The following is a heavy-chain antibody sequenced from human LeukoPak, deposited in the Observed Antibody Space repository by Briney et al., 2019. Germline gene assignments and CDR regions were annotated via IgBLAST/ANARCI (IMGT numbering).Heavy chain of an antibody. D-gene: IGHD5-12*01. J-gene: IGHJ5*02. CDR2: SYYNGIA. V-gene: IGHV4-39*01. CDR1: GDPIKTVSYY. CDR3: ARQPVVARRFQWFDP. Sequence: MSSETLSLTCTVSGDPIKTVSYYWAWIRQSPGKGLEWIGSSYYNGIAYYNPSLRSRANISVDTSTNQLYLKVMSPTAADTAVYFCARQPVVARRFQWFDPWGQGTRVTVSS.